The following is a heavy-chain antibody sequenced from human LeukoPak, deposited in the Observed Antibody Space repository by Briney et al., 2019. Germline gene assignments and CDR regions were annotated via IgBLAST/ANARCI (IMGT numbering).Heavy chain of an antibody. V-gene: IGHV3-33*01. CDR1: GFTFSSYG. D-gene: IGHD1-26*01. Sequence: GRSLRLSCAASGFTFSSYGMHWVRQTPGKGLEWVAIIWSDGSNKYYADSVKGRLTISRDNSKNTLYLQMNSLRAEDTAVYYCARGSGSFSGGFDYWGQGTLVTVSS. CDR2: IWSDGSNK. CDR3: ARGSGSFSGGFDY. J-gene: IGHJ4*02.